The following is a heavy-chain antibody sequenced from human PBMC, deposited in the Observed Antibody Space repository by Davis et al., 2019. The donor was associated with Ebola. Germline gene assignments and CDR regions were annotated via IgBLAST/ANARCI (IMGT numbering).Heavy chain of an antibody. J-gene: IGHJ6*02. Sequence: HTGGSLRLSCAASGFTFSSYSMNWVRQAPGKGLVWVSRINSDGSSTSYADSVKGRFTISRDNAKNTLYLQMNSLRAEDTAVYYCARASWGKWDYYYGMDVWGQGTTVTVSS. D-gene: IGHD7-27*01. CDR3: ARASWGKWDYYYGMDV. CDR2: INSDGSST. V-gene: IGHV3-74*01. CDR1: GFTFSSYS.